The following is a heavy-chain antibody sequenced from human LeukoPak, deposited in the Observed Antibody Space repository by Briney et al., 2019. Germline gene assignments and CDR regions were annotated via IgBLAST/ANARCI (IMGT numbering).Heavy chain of an antibody. CDR2: INPSGGST. D-gene: IGHD5-12*01. CDR3: AREGEVGGYSGYDQPYFDY. J-gene: IGHJ4*02. V-gene: IGHV1-46*01. CDR1: GYTFTSYY. Sequence: AGGSLRLSCAASGYTFTSYYMHWVRQAPGQGLEWMGIINPSGGSTSYAQKFQGRVTMTRDTSTSTVYMELSSLRSEDTAVYYCAREGEVGGYSGYDQPYFDYWGQGTLVTVSS.